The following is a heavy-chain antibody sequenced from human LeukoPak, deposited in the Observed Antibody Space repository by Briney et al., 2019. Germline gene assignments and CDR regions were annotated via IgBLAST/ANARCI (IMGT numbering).Heavy chain of an antibody. Sequence: SETLSHTCSVSGGSINSGGHSWSWVRQPPGKGLEWIGYIYQSGSPYYNPSLNSRVTISVDRFKNKFSLKLSSVTAADTAVYYCARSTITFGGAAFGIWGQGTMVTVSS. CDR3: ARSTITFGGAAFGI. J-gene: IGHJ3*02. V-gene: IGHV4-30-2*01. CDR2: IYQSGSP. D-gene: IGHD3-16*01. CDR1: GGSINSGGHS.